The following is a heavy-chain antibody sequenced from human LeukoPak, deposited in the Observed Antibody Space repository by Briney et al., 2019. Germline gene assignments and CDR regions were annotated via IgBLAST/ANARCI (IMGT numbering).Heavy chain of an antibody. CDR2: IYYSGRT. CDR1: GGSISSSSYY. V-gene: IGHV4-39*07. J-gene: IGHJ5*02. Sequence: SETLSLTCTVSGGSISSSSYYGRWIRQPPGKGLEWIGSIYYSGRTYYNPSLKSRVTISVDTFKNQFSLKVSCVTAADTAVYYCAIERGYCSSTSCYTCWFDPWGEGTLVTVSS. D-gene: IGHD2-2*02. CDR3: AIERGYCSSTSCYTCWFDP.